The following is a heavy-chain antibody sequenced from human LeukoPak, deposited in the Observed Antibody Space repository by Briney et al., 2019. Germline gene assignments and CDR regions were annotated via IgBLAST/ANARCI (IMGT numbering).Heavy chain of an antibody. D-gene: IGHD6-13*01. J-gene: IGHJ4*02. V-gene: IGHV3-21*01. Sequence: SPGGSLRLSCAASGFTFSSYSMDWVRQAPGKGLEWVSSISSSSSYIYYADSVKGRFTISRDNAKNSLYLQMNSLRAEDTAVYYCARGKGRAAAEGVDYWGQGTLVTVSP. CDR1: GFTFSSYS. CDR3: ARGKGRAAAEGVDY. CDR2: ISSSSSYI.